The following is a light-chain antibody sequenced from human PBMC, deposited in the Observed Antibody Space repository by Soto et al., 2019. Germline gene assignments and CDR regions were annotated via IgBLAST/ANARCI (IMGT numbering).Light chain of an antibody. CDR3: QQRET. Sequence: EIVLTQSPATLSLSPGERATLSCRASQSVGSYLAWYRQKPGQAPRLLIYDASNRATGIPVRFSGSGSGTDFTPTISSLEPEDFAVYYCQQRETFGQGTKVDIK. J-gene: IGKJ1*01. CDR1: QSVGSY. CDR2: DAS. V-gene: IGKV3-11*01.